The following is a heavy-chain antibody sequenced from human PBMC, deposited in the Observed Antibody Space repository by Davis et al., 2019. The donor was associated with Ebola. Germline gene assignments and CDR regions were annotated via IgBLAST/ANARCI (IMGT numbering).Heavy chain of an antibody. CDR1: GFSFNAVW. V-gene: IGHV3-15*07. CDR2: IKSNNEGGTT. J-gene: IGHJ4*02. Sequence: GGSLRLSCAASGFSFNAVWMHWVRQAPGKGLEWVGRIKSNNEGGTTDYAAPVKDRFTISRDDSEGMVYVQMNSLKTEDTAAYYCTTGGSGWFLFNHWGQGTLVTVSA. CDR3: TTGGSGWFLFNH. D-gene: IGHD6-19*01.